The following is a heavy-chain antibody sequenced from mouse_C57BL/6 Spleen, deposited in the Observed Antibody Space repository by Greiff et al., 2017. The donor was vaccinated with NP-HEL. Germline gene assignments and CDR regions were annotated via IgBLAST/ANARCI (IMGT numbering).Heavy chain of an antibody. Sequence: VQRVESGPGLVAPSQSLSITCTVSGFSLTSYGVDWVRQSPGKGLEWLGVIWGVGSTNYNSALKSRLSISKDNSKSQVFLKMNSLQTDDTAMYYCASGDYDVRFAYWGQGTLVTVSA. J-gene: IGHJ3*01. D-gene: IGHD2-4*01. CDR3: ASGDYDVRFAY. CDR1: GFSLTSYG. V-gene: IGHV2-6*01. CDR2: IWGVGST.